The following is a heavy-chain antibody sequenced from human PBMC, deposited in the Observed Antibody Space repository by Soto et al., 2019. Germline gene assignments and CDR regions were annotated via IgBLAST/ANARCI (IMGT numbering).Heavy chain of an antibody. J-gene: IGHJ5*02. CDR1: GFTFSNAW. CDR2: IKSKTDGGTT. D-gene: IGHD2-2*01. CDR3: TTDLMPGSGWFEP. V-gene: IGHV3-15*01. Sequence: GWSLRLSCAASGFTFSNAWMSLVRQAPGKGLEWVGRIKSKTDGGTTDYAAPVKGRFTISRDDSKNTLYLQMNSLKTEDTAVYYCTTDLMPGSGWFEPWGEGTLVTVSS.